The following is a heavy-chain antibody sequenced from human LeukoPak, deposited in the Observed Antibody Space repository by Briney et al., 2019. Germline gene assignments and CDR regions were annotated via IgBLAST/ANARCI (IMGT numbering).Heavy chain of an antibody. V-gene: IGHV3-21*01. CDR3: ARTRDGYNTNWFDP. J-gene: IGHJ5*02. Sequence: PGGSLRLSCAASGFTFSDYSMNWVRQTPRKGLEWVSCISGSGSYIYYADSVKGRFTISRDNAKNSLYLQMNSLRAEDTAVYYCARTRDGYNTNWFDPWGQGTLVTVSS. CDR1: GFTFSDYS. D-gene: IGHD5-24*01. CDR2: ISGSGSYI.